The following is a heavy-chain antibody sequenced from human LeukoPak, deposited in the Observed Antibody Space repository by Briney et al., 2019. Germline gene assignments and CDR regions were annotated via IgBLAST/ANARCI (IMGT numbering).Heavy chain of an antibody. CDR3: AQLQGYCSGGSCYSPDAFDI. CDR1: GGSISSGGYY. V-gene: IGHV4-31*03. J-gene: IGHJ3*02. D-gene: IGHD2-15*01. Sequence: SETLSLTCTVSGGSISSGGYYWSWIRQHPGKGLEWIGYIYYSGSTNYNPSLKSRVTISVDTSKNQFSLKLSSVTAADTAVYYCAQLQGYCSGGSCYSPDAFDIWGQGTMVTVSS. CDR2: IYYSGST.